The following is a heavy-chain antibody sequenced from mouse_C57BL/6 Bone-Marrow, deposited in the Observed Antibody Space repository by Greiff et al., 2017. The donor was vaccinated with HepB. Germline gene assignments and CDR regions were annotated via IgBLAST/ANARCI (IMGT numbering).Heavy chain of an antibody. CDR3: TTKGLRWLRRGLYYFDY. CDR1: GFNIKDDY. Sequence: EVQLQQSGAELVRPGASVKLSCTASGFNIKDDYMHWVKQRPEQGLEWIGWIDPENGDTEYASKFQGKATITADTSSNTAYLQLSSLTSEDTAVYYCTTKGLRWLRRGLYYFDYWGQGTTLTVSS. J-gene: IGHJ2*01. D-gene: IGHD2-2*01. CDR2: IDPENGDT. V-gene: IGHV14-4*01.